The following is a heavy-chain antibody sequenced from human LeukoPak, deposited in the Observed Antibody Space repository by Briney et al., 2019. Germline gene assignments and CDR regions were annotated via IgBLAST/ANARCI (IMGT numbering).Heavy chain of an antibody. V-gene: IGHV1-18*01. D-gene: IGHD6-19*01. CDR2: ISAYNGNT. CDR3: ARAAGLQWLFSDFDY. CDR1: GYTFTSYG. J-gene: IGHJ4*02. Sequence: ASVKVSCKASGYTFTSYGISWVRQAPGQGLEWMGWISAYNGNTNYAQKLQGRATMTTDTSTSTAYMELRSLRSDDTAVYYCARAAGLQWLFSDFDYWGQGTLVTVSS.